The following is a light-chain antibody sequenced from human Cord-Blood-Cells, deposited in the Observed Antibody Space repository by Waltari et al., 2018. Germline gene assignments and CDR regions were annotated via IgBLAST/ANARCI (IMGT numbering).Light chain of an antibody. V-gene: IGLV2-14*01. CDR2: DVS. CDR1: SSDVGGYNY. CDR3: SSYASSSTLV. J-gene: IGLJ3*02. Sequence: QSALTQPASVSGSPGQSITISCTGTSSDVGGYNYVSWYQQHPGKAPKLMIYDVSKRPSGVSTRFSGSKSCNTASLTISGLHAEDEADYYCSSYASSSTLVFGGGTKLTVL.